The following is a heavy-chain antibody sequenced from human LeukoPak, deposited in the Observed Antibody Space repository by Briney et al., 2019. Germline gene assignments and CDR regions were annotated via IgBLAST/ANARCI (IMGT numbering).Heavy chain of an antibody. V-gene: IGHV3-23*01. CDR1: GFTFSSYA. Sequence: GGSLRLSCAASGFTFSSYAMSWVRQAPGKGLEWVSGVHGSRGRTYYADSVKGRFTISRDNSNNTLYLQMNSLSAEDSAVYYCTRDKYFDLTYYFYYIDAWGKGTTVTVSS. CDR3: TRDKYFDLTYYFYYIDA. CDR2: VHGSRGRT. J-gene: IGHJ6*03. D-gene: IGHD3-9*01.